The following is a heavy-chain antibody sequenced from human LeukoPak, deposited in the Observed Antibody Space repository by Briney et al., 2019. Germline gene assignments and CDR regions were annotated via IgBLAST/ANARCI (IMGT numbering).Heavy chain of an antibody. CDR1: GFTLGSYG. J-gene: IGHJ4*02. CDR3: AIMHGYYDGSGYWVQ. Sequence: GGSLRLSCAASGFTLGSYGMSWVRQAPGKGLEWVSSISPSGDRTSNADSVEGRFTISRDNPRDTLYLQMNSLRDEDTAGYYCAIMHGYYDGSGYWVQWGQGTLVTVSS. D-gene: IGHD3-22*01. CDR2: ISPSGDRT. V-gene: IGHV3-23*01.